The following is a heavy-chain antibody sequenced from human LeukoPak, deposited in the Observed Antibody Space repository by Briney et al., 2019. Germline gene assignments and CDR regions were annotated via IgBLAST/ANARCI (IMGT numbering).Heavy chain of an antibody. D-gene: IGHD3-9*01. CDR1: GFTFDDYA. J-gene: IGHJ4*02. Sequence: GRSLRLSCAASGFTFDDYAMHWVRQAPGKGLEWVSGISWNSGSIGYADSVKGRFTISRDNAKNSLYLQMNSLRAEDTALYYCAKDITYYDILTGFDYWGQGTLVTVSS. CDR3: AKDITYYDILTGFDY. V-gene: IGHV3-9*01. CDR2: ISWNSGSI.